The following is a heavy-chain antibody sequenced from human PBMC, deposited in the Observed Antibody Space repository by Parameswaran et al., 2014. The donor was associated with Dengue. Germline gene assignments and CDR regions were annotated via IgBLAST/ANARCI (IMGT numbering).Heavy chain of an antibody. V-gene: IGHV3-11*01. J-gene: IGHJ6*03. D-gene: IGHD2-2*01. CDR3: AREDSSTHYYYYMDV. CDR2: ISSSGSTI. Sequence: VRQMPGKGLEWVSYISSSGSTIYYADSVKGRFTISRDNAKNSLYLQMNSLRAEDTAVYYCAREDSSTHYYYYMDVWGQKGTTVTVSS.